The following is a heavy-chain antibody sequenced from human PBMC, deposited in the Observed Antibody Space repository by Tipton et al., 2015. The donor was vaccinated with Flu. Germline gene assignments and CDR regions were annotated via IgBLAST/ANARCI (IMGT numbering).Heavy chain of an antibody. V-gene: IGHV4-38-2*02. Sequence: TLSLTCNVSGYSISTGDYWGWIRQSPGKGLEWLANVYHTGTTFYKPSLRSRLTISVDTSKNQISLKLTSVSVADTAVYYCARSSTRGESDFWGQGILVTVSS. CDR1: GYSISTGDY. D-gene: IGHD3-16*01. CDR3: ARSSTRGESDF. CDR2: VYHTGTT. J-gene: IGHJ4*02.